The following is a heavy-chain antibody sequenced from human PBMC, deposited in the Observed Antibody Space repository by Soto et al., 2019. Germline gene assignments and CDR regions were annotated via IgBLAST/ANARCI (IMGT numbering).Heavy chain of an antibody. CDR1: GFTFSSYA. CDR2: ISGSGLST. D-gene: IGHD1-26*01. CDR3: VTSSGSYYGRFFDY. Sequence: GGTLRLSCSASGFTFSSYAMSWVRQAPGKGLEWVSGISGSGLSTNYADSVKGRFTISRDNSKNPLYLQMNSLRSEDTAVYYCVTSSGSYYGRFFDYWGQGTLVTVSS. J-gene: IGHJ4*02. V-gene: IGHV3-23*01.